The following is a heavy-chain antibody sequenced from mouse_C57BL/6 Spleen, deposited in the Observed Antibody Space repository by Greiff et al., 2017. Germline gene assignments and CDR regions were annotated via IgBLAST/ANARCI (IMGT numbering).Heavy chain of an antibody. CDR2: IYPGSGNT. CDR3: AREYDTDY. CDR1: GYTFTDSY. D-gene: IGHD2-10*02. J-gene: IGHJ2*01. V-gene: IGHV1-76*01. Sequence: QVQLQQSGAELVRPGASVKMSCKASGYTFTDSYINWVKQRPGQGLEWIERIYPGSGNTYYNEKFKGKATLTAEKSSSTAYMQLSSLTSEDAAVAFCAREYDTDYWGEGTTLTVAS.